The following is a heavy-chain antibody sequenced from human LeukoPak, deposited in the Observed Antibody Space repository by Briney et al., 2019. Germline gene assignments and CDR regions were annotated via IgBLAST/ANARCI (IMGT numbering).Heavy chain of an antibody. CDR3: ARGGCSGGSCYSSFQFDP. CDR1: GFPFNNYA. CDR2: IYSGGST. D-gene: IGHD2-15*01. J-gene: IGHJ5*02. V-gene: IGHV3-66*01. Sequence: GGSLRLSCAASGFPFNNYAVSWVRQAPGKGLEWVSVIYSGGSTYYADSVKGRFTISRDNSKNTLYLQMNSLRAEDTAVYYCARGGCSGGSCYSSFQFDPWGQGTLVTVSS.